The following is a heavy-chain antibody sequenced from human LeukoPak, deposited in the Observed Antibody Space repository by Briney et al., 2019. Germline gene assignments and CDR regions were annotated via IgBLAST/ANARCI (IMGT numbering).Heavy chain of an antibody. J-gene: IGHJ4*02. Sequence: PGGSLRLSCAASGFTFSSYAMHWVRQAPGKGLEYVSTISNNGGSTYYANSVKGRITISRDNSKNTLYLQMGSLRAEDMAVYYCARGHVSGSFLGYWGQGTLVTVSS. CDR2: ISNNGGST. CDR3: ARGHVSGSFLGY. D-gene: IGHD1-26*01. V-gene: IGHV3-64*01. CDR1: GFTFSSYA.